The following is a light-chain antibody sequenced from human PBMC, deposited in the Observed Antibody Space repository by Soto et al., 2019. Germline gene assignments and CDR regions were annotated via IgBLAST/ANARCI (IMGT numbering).Light chain of an antibody. CDR3: QAWDSSTAV. CDR1: KLGDKY. CDR2: QDS. V-gene: IGLV3-1*01. J-gene: IGLJ2*01. Sequence: SYELTQPPSVSVSPGQTASITCSGDKLGDKYACWYQQKPGQSPVLVIYQDSKRPSGIPERFSGSNSRNTATLTISGTQAMDEADYYCQAWDSSTAVFGGGNKLTVL.